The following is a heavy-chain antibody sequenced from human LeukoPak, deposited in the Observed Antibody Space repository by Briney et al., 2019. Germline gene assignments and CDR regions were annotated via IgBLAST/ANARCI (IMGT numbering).Heavy chain of an antibody. V-gene: IGHV1-2*02. CDR1: GYTFTGYY. J-gene: IGHJ6*03. CDR3: ARDRCTSCIYYYYYMDV. CDR2: INPNSGGT. Sequence: ASVKVSCKASGYTFTGYYMHWVRQAPGQGLEWMGWINPNSGGTNYAQKFQGRVTMTRDTSISTAYMELSRLRSDDTAVYYCARDRCTSCIYYYYYMDVWGKGTTVTVS. D-gene: IGHD2-2*01.